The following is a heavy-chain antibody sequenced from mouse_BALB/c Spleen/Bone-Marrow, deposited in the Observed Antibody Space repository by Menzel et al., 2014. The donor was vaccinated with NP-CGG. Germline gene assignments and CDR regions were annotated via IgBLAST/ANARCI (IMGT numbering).Heavy chain of an antibody. V-gene: IGHV5-6*01. J-gene: IGHJ2*01. D-gene: IGHD2-4*01. CDR2: ISSGGSYT. CDR1: GFTFSSYG. CDR3: ARQTYYDYDGYFDY. Sequence: EVKEVESGGDLVKPGGSLKLSCAASGFTFSSYGMSWVRQTPDKRLEVVATISSGGSYTYYPDSVKGRFTISRDNAKNTLYLQMNSLKSEDTAMYYCARQTYYDYDGYFDYWGQGTTLTVSS.